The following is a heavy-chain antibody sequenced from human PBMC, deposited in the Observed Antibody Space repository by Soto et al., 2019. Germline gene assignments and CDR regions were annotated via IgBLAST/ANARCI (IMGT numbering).Heavy chain of an antibody. CDR1: GYTFTSYY. D-gene: IGHD2-15*01. Sequence: ASVKVSCKASGYTFTSYYMHWVRQAPGQGLEWMGIINPSGGSTSYAQKFQGRVTMTRDTSTSTVYMELSSLRSEDTAVYYCATVPAGYCSGGSCYYFDYWGQGTLVTVSS. J-gene: IGHJ4*02. CDR3: ATVPAGYCSGGSCYYFDY. V-gene: IGHV1-46*01. CDR2: INPSGGST.